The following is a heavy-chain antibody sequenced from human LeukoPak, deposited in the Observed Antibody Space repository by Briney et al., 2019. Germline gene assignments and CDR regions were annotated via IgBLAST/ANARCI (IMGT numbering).Heavy chain of an antibody. Sequence: NASETLSLTCAVSGGSISSGGYSWNWIRQPPGKGLEWIGYIYYGGNTYYNPSPKSRVTISVDRSKNQFSLKLSSVTAADTAVYYCARDGDLIIVPMGAFDIWGQGTMVTVSS. CDR2: IYYGGNT. CDR3: ARDGDLIIVPMGAFDI. V-gene: IGHV4-30-2*01. J-gene: IGHJ3*02. CDR1: GGSISSGGYS. D-gene: IGHD3-10*01.